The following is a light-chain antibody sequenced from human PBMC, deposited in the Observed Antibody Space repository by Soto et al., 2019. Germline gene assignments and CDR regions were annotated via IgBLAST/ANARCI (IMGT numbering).Light chain of an antibody. V-gene: IGKV1D-13*01. CDR3: QQFNDFPGT. J-gene: IGKJ2*01. CDR1: QDISSA. Sequence: AIQLTQAPSSLSASVGDRVTISCRTSQDISSALAWYQQRPGKPPKLLLSDASSLESGVPSRFSGSGSGTGFTLTISSLQTEDFATYYCQQFNDFPGTFGQGTTLEIK. CDR2: DAS.